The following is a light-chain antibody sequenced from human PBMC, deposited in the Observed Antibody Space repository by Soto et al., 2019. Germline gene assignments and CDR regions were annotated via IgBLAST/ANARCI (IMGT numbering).Light chain of an antibody. CDR3: GTWDTSLSVFYV. Sequence: QSALTQPASLSGSPGQSITISCSGTSRDIGAYNLVSWYQQLPGKAPKLLIYEVRSRPSGISYRFSGSKSGTTASLTISSLLPEDEADYYCGTWDTSLSVFYVFGSGTKLTVL. J-gene: IGLJ1*01. CDR1: SRDIGAYNL. V-gene: IGLV2-14*01. CDR2: EVR.